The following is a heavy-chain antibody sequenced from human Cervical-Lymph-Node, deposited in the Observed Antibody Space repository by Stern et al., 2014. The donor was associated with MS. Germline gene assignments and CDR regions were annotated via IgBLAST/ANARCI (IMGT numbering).Heavy chain of an antibody. Sequence: EVQLGQSGGGLVKPGESLRLSCDASGFTFSHYSINWVRQAPGKGLERISSISNISTHTYYADSVEGRFTIARDSAKDSVSLHMVSLRAEDTAVYYCARARVGDYARSPHLDSWGQGTLVTVSS. CDR3: ARARVGDYARSPHLDS. D-gene: IGHD4-17*01. CDR2: ISNISTHT. CDR1: GFTFSHYS. V-gene: IGHV3-21*01. J-gene: IGHJ4*02.